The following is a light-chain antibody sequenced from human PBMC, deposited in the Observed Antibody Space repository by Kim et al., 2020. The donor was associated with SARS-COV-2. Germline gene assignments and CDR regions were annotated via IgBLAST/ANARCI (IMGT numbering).Light chain of an antibody. CDR3: YSAADKGV. CDR1: VLAKKY. J-gene: IGLJ2*01. Sequence: VSVSPEQTARITCAGDVLAKKYARWFQQKPGQAPVLVIYKDGERPSGIPGRFSGSSSGTTVTLTISGAQVEDEADYYCYSAADKGVFGGGTKLTVL. V-gene: IGLV3-27*01. CDR2: KDG.